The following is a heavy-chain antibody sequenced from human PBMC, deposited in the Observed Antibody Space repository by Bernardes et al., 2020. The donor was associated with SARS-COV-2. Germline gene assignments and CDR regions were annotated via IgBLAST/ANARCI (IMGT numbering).Heavy chain of an antibody. Sequence: SETLSLTCTVYGGSFSGYYWNWIRQPPGKRLEWIGKMTPSGTANYNPSLRSRVTISLDTSKNQLSLSLTAATAADTAVYYCVGGGQNNDIWNGYSEGWFDPWGQGILITVSS. D-gene: IGHD3-3*01. CDR1: GGSFSGYY. J-gene: IGHJ5*02. V-gene: IGHV4-34*01. CDR2: MTPSGTA. CDR3: VGGGQNNDIWNGYSEGWFDP.